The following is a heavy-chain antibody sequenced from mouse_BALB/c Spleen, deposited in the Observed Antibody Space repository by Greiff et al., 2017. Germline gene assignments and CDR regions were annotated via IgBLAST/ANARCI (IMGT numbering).Heavy chain of an antibody. CDR3: ARGFTTLFDY. J-gene: IGHJ2*01. D-gene: IGHD1-1*01. Sequence: EVQGVESGGGLVQPGGSRKLSCAASGFTFSSFGMHWVRQAPEKGLEWVAYISSGSSTIFYADTVKGRFTISRDNPKNTLFLQMTSLRSEDTAMYYCARGFTTLFDYWGQGTTLTVSS. V-gene: IGHV5-17*02. CDR2: ISSGSSTI. CDR1: GFTFSSFG.